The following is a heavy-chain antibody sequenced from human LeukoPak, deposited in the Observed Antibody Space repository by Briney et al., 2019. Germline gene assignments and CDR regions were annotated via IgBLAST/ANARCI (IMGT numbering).Heavy chain of an antibody. J-gene: IGHJ4*01. CDR3: ARAIFGVVTLDY. V-gene: IGHV4-39*01. Sequence: PSETLSLTCTVSGGSISSSSYYWGWIRQPPGKGLEWIGSIYYSGSTYYNPSLKSRVTISVDTSKNQFSLKLSSVTAADTAVYYCARAIFGVVTLDYWGPGTLVTVSS. D-gene: IGHD3-3*01. CDR2: IYYSGST. CDR1: GGSISSSSYY.